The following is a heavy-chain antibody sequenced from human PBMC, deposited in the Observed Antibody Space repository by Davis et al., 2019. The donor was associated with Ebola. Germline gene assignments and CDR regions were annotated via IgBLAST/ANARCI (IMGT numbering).Heavy chain of an antibody. D-gene: IGHD4-17*01. V-gene: IGHV3-23*01. J-gene: IGHJ5*02. CDR2: ISVRSIT. Sequence: ESLKLSCAASGFIFSSYAMSWVRQAPGKGLEWVSSISVRSITYHADSVKGRFTIPRDNSKNTLYLQMNSLRAEDTAVYYCAKVHPPTTVTTGWFDPWGQGTLVTVSS. CDR1: GFIFSSYA. CDR3: AKVHPPTTVTTGWFDP.